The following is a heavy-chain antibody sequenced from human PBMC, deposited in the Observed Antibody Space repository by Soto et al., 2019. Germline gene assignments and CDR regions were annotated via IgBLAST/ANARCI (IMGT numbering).Heavy chain of an antibody. V-gene: IGHV2-5*02. J-gene: IGHJ1*01. Sequence: SGPTLVNPTQTLTLTCTFSGFSLSTSGVGVGWIRQPPGKALEWLALIYWDDDKRYSPSLKSRLTITKDTSKNQVVLTMTNMDPVGTATYYCAHTPLSDYGDLTTQYFQHWGQGTLVTVSS. D-gene: IGHD4-17*01. CDR2: IYWDDDK. CDR1: GFSLSTSGVG. CDR3: AHTPLSDYGDLTTQYFQH.